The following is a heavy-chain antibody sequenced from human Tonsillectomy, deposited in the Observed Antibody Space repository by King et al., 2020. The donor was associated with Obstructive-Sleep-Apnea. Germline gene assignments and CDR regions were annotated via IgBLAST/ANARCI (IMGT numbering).Heavy chain of an antibody. J-gene: IGHJ5*01. CDR1: GFTFITYS. D-gene: IGHD3-9*01. Sequence: EVQLVESGGGLVKPGGSLRLSCTASGFTFITYSMHWVRQAPGKGLEWVSSISNTGTYMYYADSVKGRFTISRDNAKNSLFLQMNSLRAEDTAVYYCARGYDSSTGYSGDSWGQGTLVTVSS. CDR2: ISNTGTYM. V-gene: IGHV3-21*01. CDR3: ARGYDSSTGYSGDS.